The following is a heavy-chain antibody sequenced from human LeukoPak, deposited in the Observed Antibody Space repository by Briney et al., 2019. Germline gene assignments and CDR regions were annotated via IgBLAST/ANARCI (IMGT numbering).Heavy chain of an antibody. CDR2: ISNSGDST. D-gene: IGHD5-18*01. CDR1: GFTFGSYA. CDR3: ARGSTGYTYKNPRPYDY. J-gene: IGHJ4*02. Sequence: PGGSLRLSCAASGFTFGSYAMSWVRQAPGKGLEWVSTISNSGDSTYYADSVKGRSTISRDNSKNTLYLQMNNLRAEDTAAYYCARGSTGYTYKNPRPYDYWGQGTLVTVSS. V-gene: IGHV3-23*01.